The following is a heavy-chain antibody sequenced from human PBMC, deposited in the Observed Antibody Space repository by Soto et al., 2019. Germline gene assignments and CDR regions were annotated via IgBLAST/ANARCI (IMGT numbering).Heavy chain of an antibody. CDR3: ARGAGYDFWSDTHIGETPIGDYYYYMDV. V-gene: IGHV1-69*02. D-gene: IGHD3-3*01. CDR1: GGTFSSYT. CDR2: IIPILGIA. J-gene: IGHJ6*03. Sequence: ASVKVSCKASGGTFSSYTISWVRQAPGQGLEWMGRIIPILGIANYAQKFQGRVTITADKSTSTAYMELSSLRSEDTAVYYCARGAGYDFWSDTHIGETPIGDYYYYMDVWGKGTTVTVSS.